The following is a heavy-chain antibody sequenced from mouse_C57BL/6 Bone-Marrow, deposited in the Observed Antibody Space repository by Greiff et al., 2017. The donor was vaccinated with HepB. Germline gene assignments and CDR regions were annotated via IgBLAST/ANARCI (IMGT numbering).Heavy chain of an antibody. J-gene: IGHJ2*01. D-gene: IGHD1-1*01. CDR2: ISSGGSYT. V-gene: IGHV5-6*01. CDR1: GFTFSSYG. Sequence: EVKLMESGGDLVKPGGSLKLSCAASGFTFSSYGMSWVRQTPDKRLEWVATISSGGSYTYYPDSVKGRFTISRDNAKNTLYLQMSSLKSEDTAMYYCARHPHCYGSSLDYWGQGTTLTVSS. CDR3: ARHPHCYGSSLDY.